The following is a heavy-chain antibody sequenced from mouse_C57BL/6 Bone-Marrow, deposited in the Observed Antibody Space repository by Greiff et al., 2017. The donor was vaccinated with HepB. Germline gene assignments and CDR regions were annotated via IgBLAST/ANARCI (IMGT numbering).Heavy chain of an antibody. D-gene: IGHD1-1*01. CDR2: ISSGGSYT. CDR3: ARRGDYYGSSPFDY. Sequence: DVHLVESGGDLVKPGGSLKLSCAASGFTFSSYGMSWVRQTPDKRLEWVATISSGGSYTYYPDSVKGRFTISRDNAKNTLYLQMSSLKSEDTAMYYCARRGDYYGSSPFDYWGQGTTLTVSS. V-gene: IGHV5-6*02. J-gene: IGHJ2*01. CDR1: GFTFSSYG.